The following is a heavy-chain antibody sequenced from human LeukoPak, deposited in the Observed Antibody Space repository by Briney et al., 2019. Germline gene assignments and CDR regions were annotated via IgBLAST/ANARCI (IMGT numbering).Heavy chain of an antibody. J-gene: IGHJ4*02. CDR2: IKSKTDGGTT. Sequence: SGGSLRLSCAASGFTFSNAWMSWVRQAPGKGLEWVGRIKSKTDGGTTDHAAPVKGRFTISRDDSKNTLYLQMNSLKTEDTAIYYCSSVGQKDKYYFGSGSPGGWGQGTLVTVSS. D-gene: IGHD3-10*01. CDR3: SSVGQKDKYYFGSGSPGG. V-gene: IGHV3-15*01. CDR1: GFTFSNAW.